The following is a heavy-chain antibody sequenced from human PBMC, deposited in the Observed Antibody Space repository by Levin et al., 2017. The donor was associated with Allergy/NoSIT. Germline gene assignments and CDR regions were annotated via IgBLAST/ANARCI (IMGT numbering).Heavy chain of an antibody. CDR2: INYAGSI. J-gene: IGHJ4*02. D-gene: IGHD6-19*01. V-gene: IGHV4-34*01. CDR1: DGSLSGYS. CDR3: ARGFNSGFTDF. Sequence: MPSETLSLTCAVFDGSLSGYSWNWIRQSPGKGLEWIGEINYAGSINDNPSLRSRLTISLDTSKKQLSLHLRSVTAADTAVYYCARGFNSGFTDFWGQGTPVIVSS.